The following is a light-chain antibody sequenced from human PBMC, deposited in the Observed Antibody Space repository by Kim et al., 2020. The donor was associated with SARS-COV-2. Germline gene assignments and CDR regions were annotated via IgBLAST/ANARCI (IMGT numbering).Light chain of an antibody. V-gene: IGLV2-14*01. CDR2: DVN. Sequence: QSALTQPASVSGSPGQSITISCTGTSSDVGVYNYVSWYQQHPGKAPKLMIYDVNKRPSGVSNRFSGSKSGNTASLTISGLQAEDEADYYCSSYTSSSTYVFRTGTKVTVL. CDR1: SSDVGVYNY. CDR3: SSYTSSSTYV. J-gene: IGLJ1*01.